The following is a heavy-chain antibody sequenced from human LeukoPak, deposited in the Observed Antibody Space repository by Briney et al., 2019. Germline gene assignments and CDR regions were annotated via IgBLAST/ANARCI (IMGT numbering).Heavy chain of an antibody. V-gene: IGHV3-66*01. CDR2: IYSGGST. CDR1: EFSVGSNY. CDR3: ARDRLAAADY. J-gene: IGHJ4*02. Sequence: GGSLRLSCAASEFSVGSNYMTWVRQAPGKGLEWVSLIYSGGSTYYADSVKGRFTISRDNSKNTLYLQMNSLRAEDTAVYYCARDRLAAADYWGQGTLVTVSS. D-gene: IGHD6-13*01.